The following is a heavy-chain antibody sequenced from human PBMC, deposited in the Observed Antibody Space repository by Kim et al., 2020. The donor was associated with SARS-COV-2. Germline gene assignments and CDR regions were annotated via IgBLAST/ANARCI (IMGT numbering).Heavy chain of an antibody. Sequence: DSVKGRFGISKDNGKTFLYLQMNSLRSEDTALYYCARSRYSSDAFYALDVWGQGTTVTVSS. V-gene: IGHV3-9*01. D-gene: IGHD3-22*01. CDR3: ARSRYSSDAFYALDV. J-gene: IGHJ6*02.